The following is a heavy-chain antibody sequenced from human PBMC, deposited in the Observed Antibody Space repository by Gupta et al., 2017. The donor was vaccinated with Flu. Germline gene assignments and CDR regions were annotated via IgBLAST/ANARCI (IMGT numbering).Heavy chain of an antibody. CDR1: GGSTTRSSPY. CDR2: VYYVGST. Sequence: QLQLQASGPGLVKPSATLPLTCTVSGGSTTRSSPYWSWIRPPPGTGLEYIGSVYYVGSTYHNPSLQMRVTISIDTSKNQFALQLTSVTAADTAVYYCARSGDYFDTWGQGALGHRLL. V-gene: IGHV4-39*01. J-gene: IGHJ4*02. D-gene: IGHD4-17*01. CDR3: ARSGDYFDT.